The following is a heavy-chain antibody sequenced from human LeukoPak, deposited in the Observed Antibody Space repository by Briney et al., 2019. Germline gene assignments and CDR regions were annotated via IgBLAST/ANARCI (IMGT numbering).Heavy chain of an antibody. CDR2: IYYSGNT. CDR1: SGSISSSSFY. D-gene: IGHD1-1*01. J-gene: IGHJ6*03. Sequence: SETLSLTCTVSSGSISSSSFYWAWIRQPPGKGLEWIGTIYYSGNTYYNPSLKSRLTISVDTSKNQFSLKLSSVTAADTAVYYCARRIWNDIFYYYYMDVWGKGTTVTVSS. CDR3: ARRIWNDIFYYYYMDV. V-gene: IGHV4-39*01.